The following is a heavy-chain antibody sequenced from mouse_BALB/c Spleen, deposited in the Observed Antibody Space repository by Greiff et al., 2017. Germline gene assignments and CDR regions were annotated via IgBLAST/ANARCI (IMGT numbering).Heavy chain of an antibody. V-gene: IGHV2-6-7*01. CDR1: GFSLTGYG. J-gene: IGHJ4*01. D-gene: IGHD1-1*01. Sequence: VQGVESGPGLVAPSQSLSITCTVSGFSLTGYGVNWVRQPPGKGLEWLGMIWGDGSTDYNSALKSRLSISKDNSKSQVFLKMNSLQTDDTARYYCARDGGSSYDYAMDYWGQGSSVTVSS. CDR2: IWGDGST. CDR3: ARDGGSSYDYAMDY.